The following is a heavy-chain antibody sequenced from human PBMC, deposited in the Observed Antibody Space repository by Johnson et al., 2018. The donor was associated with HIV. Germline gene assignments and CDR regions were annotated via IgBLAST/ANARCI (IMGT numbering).Heavy chain of an antibody. D-gene: IGHD3-10*01. CDR1: GFTVSSNY. CDR2: IYSGGST. CDR3: ARGLLWFGELLEAFDI. Sequence: VQLVESGGGLVQPGGSLRLSCAASGFTVSSNYMSWVRQAPGKGLEWVSVIYSGGSTYYADSVKGRFTVSRDISKNTLYLQMNSLRTEDTAVYYCARGLLWFGELLEAFDIWGQGTMVTVSS. J-gene: IGHJ3*02. V-gene: IGHV3-66*01.